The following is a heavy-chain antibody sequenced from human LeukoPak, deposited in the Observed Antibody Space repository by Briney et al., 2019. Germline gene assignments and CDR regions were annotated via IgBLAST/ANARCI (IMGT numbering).Heavy chain of an antibody. CDR1: GFTFSSYW. CDR3: VRPPLVTAIAAFDI. J-gene: IGHJ3*02. Sequence: GGALRLSCAASGFTFSSYWMSWVRQAPGKGLEWVAKIKQDGSEKYYVDSVKGRFTISRDNAKNSLYLQMNSLRAEDTAVYYCVRPPLVTAIAAFDIWGQGTMVTVSS. D-gene: IGHD2-21*02. CDR2: IKQDGSEK. V-gene: IGHV3-7*01.